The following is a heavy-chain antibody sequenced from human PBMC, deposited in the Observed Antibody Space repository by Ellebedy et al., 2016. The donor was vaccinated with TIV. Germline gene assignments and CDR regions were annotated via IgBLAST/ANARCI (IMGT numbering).Heavy chain of an antibody. J-gene: IGHJ3*02. CDR3: AREGLGYCSGGSCYPDAFDI. V-gene: IGHV3-30*03. D-gene: IGHD2-15*01. Sequence: GESLKISCAASGFTFSTYGMHWVRQAPGKGLEWVAVVSYVGNNKYYADSVKGRFTISRDNSENTLYLQMNSLRAEDTAVYYCAREGLGYCSGGSCYPDAFDIWGQGTMVTVSS. CDR2: VSYVGNNK. CDR1: GFTFSTYG.